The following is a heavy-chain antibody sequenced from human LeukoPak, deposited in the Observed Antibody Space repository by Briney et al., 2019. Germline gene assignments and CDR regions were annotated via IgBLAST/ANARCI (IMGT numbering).Heavy chain of an antibody. D-gene: IGHD5-18*01. V-gene: IGHV1-69*04. J-gene: IGHJ4*02. Sequence: SVKVSCKASGGTFSSYAISWVRQAPGQGLEWMGRIIPILGIANYAQKFQGRVTITADKFTSTAYMELSSLRSEDTAVYYCARDVDTAMASTDYWGQGTLVTVSS. CDR3: ARDVDTAMASTDY. CDR1: GGTFSSYA. CDR2: IIPILGIA.